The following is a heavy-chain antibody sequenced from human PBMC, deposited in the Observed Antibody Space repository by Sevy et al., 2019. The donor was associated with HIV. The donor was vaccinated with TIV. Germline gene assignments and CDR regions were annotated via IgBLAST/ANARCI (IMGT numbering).Heavy chain of an antibody. V-gene: IGHV1-24*01. CDR2: FDPEDGET. CDR3: ATTKDYYEDSGSPFDY. D-gene: IGHD3-22*01. Sequence: ASVKVSCKVSGYTLTKLSMHWVRQAPGKGLEWMGRFDPEDGETIYQQKLKGRVTMTEDTSTDTAYMELSSLRSEDTAVYYCATTKDYYEDSGSPFDYWGQRTLVTVSS. J-gene: IGHJ4*02. CDR1: GYTLTKLS.